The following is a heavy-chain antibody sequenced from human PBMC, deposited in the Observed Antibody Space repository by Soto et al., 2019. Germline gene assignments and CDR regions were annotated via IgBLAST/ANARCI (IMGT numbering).Heavy chain of an antibody. CDR3: ARYCSGGSCYPKGYFDY. J-gene: IGHJ4*02. V-gene: IGHV3-33*01. Sequence: LRLSCAASGFTFSSYGMHWVRQAPGKGLEWVAVIWYDGSNKYYADPVKGRFTISRDNSKNTLYLQMNSLRAEDTAVYYCARYCSGGSCYPKGYFDYWGQGTLVTVSS. D-gene: IGHD2-15*01. CDR1: GFTFSSYG. CDR2: IWYDGSNK.